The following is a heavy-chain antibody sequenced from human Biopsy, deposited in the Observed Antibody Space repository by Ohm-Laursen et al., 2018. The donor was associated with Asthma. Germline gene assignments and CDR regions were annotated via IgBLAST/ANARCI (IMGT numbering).Heavy chain of an antibody. CDR3: ARTYYDFLTGQVNDAFAL. CDR1: GYTFINYA. Sequence: ASVKVSCKASGYTFINYAIHWARQAPGHSLEWMGWINAANGNTKYSQKFQGRLTISRDTSASTAYMDLRSLRSEDTAMYYCARTYYDFLTGQVNDAFALWGQGTMVTVSS. J-gene: IGHJ3*01. V-gene: IGHV1-3*01. CDR2: INAANGNT. D-gene: IGHD3-9*01.